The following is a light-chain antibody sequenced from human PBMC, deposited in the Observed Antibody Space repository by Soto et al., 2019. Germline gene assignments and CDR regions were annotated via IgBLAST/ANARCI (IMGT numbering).Light chain of an antibody. CDR1: QSVTSSN. CDR3: QHYGAPQYT. CDR2: GAS. V-gene: IGKV3-20*01. Sequence: IVLTQSPGTLSLSPGETAILSCRASQSVTSSNLAWYQQRPGQAPRLLIYGASNRATGIAERFSGSGSGADFRLTISRLEPEDFAVYYCQHYGAPQYTFGQGTKLELK. J-gene: IGKJ2*01.